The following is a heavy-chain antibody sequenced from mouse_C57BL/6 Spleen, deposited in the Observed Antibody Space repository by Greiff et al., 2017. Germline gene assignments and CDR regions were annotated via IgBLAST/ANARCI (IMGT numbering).Heavy chain of an antibody. Sequence: QVQLQQSGPELVKPGASVKISCKASGYAFSSSWMNWVKQRPGKGLEWIGRIYPGDGDTNYNGKFKGKATLTADKSSSTAYMQRSSLTSEDSAVYLSARKGLLLPMDYWGQGTSVTVSS. CDR3: ARKGLLLPMDY. D-gene: IGHD1-1*01. CDR2: IYPGDGDT. CDR1: GYAFSSSW. V-gene: IGHV1-82*01. J-gene: IGHJ4*01.